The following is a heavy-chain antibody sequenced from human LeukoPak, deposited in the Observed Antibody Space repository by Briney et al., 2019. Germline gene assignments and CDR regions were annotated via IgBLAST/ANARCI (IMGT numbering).Heavy chain of an antibody. CDR2: TNGGGVRP. Sequence: GGSLRLSCAASRFTFSDYAMSWVRQAPGKGLEWVSGTNGGGVRPQYADSVKGRFTVSRDNSQDTLYLQMNSLTAEDTALYYCAKHQGLFRYFDWAADAFDIRGQGTMVTVSS. CDR3: AKHQGLFRYFDWAADAFDI. J-gene: IGHJ3*02. CDR1: RFTFSDYA. V-gene: IGHV3-23*01. D-gene: IGHD3-9*01.